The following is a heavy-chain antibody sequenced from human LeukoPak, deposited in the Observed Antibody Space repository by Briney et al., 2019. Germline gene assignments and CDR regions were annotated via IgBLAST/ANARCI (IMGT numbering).Heavy chain of an antibody. D-gene: IGHD3-22*01. Sequence: SETLSLTCTVSGGSISSSSYYWGWIRQPPGKGLEGIGSIYYSGSTYYNPSLKSRVTISVDTSKNQFSLKLSSVTAADTAVYYCARQAPITMIVVAMTEDYFDYWGQGTLVTVSS. J-gene: IGHJ4*02. V-gene: IGHV4-39*01. CDR2: IYYSGST. CDR3: ARQAPITMIVVAMTEDYFDY. CDR1: GGSISSSSYY.